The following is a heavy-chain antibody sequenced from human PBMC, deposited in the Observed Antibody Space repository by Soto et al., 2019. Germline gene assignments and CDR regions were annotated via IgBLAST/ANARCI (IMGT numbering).Heavy chain of an antibody. D-gene: IGHD4-17*01. CDR1: GGSISSGGYS. CDR2: IYHSGST. CDR3: ARGITTVTTFDY. V-gene: IGHV4-30-2*01. Sequence: PSETLSLTCAVSGGSISSGGYSWSWIRQPPGKGLESIGYIYHSGSTYYNPSLKSRVTISVDRSKNQFSLKLSSVTAADTAVYYCARGITTVTTFDYWGQGTLVTVSS. J-gene: IGHJ4*02.